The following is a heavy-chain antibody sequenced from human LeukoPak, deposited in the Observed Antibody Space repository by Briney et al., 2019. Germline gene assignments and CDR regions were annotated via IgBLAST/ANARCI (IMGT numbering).Heavy chain of an antibody. J-gene: IGHJ5*02. V-gene: IGHV3-23*01. D-gene: IGHD4-11*01. CDR2: ISGSGGST. Sequence: PGGSLRLSCAASGFTFSSYAMSWVRQAPGKGLEWVSAISGSGGSTYYADSVKGRFTISRDNSKNTLFLQMNSLRAEDTAVYYCAKSLITVTHNWLDPWGQGTLVTVSS. CDR1: GFTFSSYA. CDR3: AKSLITVTHNWLDP.